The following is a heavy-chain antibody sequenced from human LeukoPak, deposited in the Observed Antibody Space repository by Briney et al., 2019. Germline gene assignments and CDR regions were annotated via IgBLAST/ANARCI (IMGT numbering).Heavy chain of an antibody. CDR3: ASDPGYDYVWGSRRPDI. Sequence: GGSLRLSCAASGFTFSSYAMNWVRQAPGKGLEWVSSISSSSSYIYYADSVKGRFTISRDNAKNSLYLQMNSRRAEDTAVYYCASDPGYDYVWGSRRPDIWGQGTMVTVSS. D-gene: IGHD3-16*01. J-gene: IGHJ3*02. CDR1: GFTFSSYA. V-gene: IGHV3-21*01. CDR2: ISSSSSYI.